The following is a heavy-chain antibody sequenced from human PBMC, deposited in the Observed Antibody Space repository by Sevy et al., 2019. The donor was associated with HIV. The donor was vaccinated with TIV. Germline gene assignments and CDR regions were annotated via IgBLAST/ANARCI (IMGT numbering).Heavy chain of an antibody. V-gene: IGHV3-23*01. Sequence: GGSLRLSCAASGFAFYEYSMSWIRQAPGKGLEWVETLSFGCGKINYADSVKGRFTISRDNSTNSFYLQMDNLRVEDTALYYGAREGCSRPHDYWGQGTRVTVSS. CDR1: GFAFYEYS. D-gene: IGHD2-8*01. CDR2: LSFGCGKI. J-gene: IGHJ4*02. CDR3: AREGCSRPHDY.